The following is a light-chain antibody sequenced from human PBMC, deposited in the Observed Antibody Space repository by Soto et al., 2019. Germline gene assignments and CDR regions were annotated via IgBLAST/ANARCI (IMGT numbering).Light chain of an antibody. CDR3: CSYARSSSYV. V-gene: IGLV2-23*01. J-gene: IGLJ1*01. CDR2: EGN. CDR1: SSDVGSYNL. Sequence: QSVLTQPASVSGSPGQSITISCTGTSSDVGSYNLVSWYQQHPGKAPKLMIYEGNKRPSGVSNRFSGSKSGNTASLTISGLQAEDEADYYCCSYARSSSYVFGNGTKLTVL.